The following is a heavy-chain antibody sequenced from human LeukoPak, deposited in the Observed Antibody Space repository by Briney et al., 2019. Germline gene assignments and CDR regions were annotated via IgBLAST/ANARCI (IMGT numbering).Heavy chain of an antibody. CDR1: GFTVSSNY. V-gene: IGHV3-66*01. CDR3: ARDSIAAASPGAFDI. Sequence: PGESLRFSCAASGFTVSSNYMSWVRQAPGKGLEWVSVIYSGGSTYYADSVKGRFTISRDNSKNTLYLQMNSLRAEDTAVYYCARDSIAAASPGAFDIWGQGTMVTVSS. CDR2: IYSGGST. J-gene: IGHJ3*02. D-gene: IGHD6-13*01.